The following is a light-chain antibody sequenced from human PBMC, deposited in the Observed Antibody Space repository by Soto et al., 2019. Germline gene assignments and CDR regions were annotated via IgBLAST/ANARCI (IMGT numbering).Light chain of an antibody. J-gene: IGLJ1*01. V-gene: IGLV2-23*01. CDR1: SSDVGSYNL. CDR3: CSSAGSSTPLSV. Sequence: QSVLTQPASVSGSPGQSITISCTGTSSDVGSYNLVSWYQQHPGKAPKLMIYEGSKRPSGVSNRFSGSKSGNTASLTISGLQAEDEADYYCCSSAGSSTPLSVFGPGTKVTVL. CDR2: EGS.